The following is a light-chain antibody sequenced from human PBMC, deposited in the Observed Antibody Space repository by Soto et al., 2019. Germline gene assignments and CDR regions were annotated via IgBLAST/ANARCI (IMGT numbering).Light chain of an antibody. J-gene: IGLJ3*02. V-gene: IGLV1-40*01. CDR3: QSYDSSLSASV. Sequence: QSVLTQPPSVCGAPGQRVTISCTGSSSNIGAGYDVHWYQQVTGTAPKLLIYVNNNRPSGVPDRFSGSKSGTSASLVITGLQAEDEADYYYQSYDSSLSASVFGGGTKLTVL. CDR1: SSNIGAGYD. CDR2: VNN.